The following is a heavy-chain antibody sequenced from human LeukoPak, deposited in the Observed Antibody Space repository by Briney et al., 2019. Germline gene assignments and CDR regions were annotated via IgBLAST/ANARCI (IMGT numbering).Heavy chain of an antibody. CDR3: ATDRPYYYGSGSYRRHFDY. V-gene: IGHV1-24*01. Sequence: ASVKVPCKVSGYTLTELSMHWVRQAPGKGLEWMGGFDPEDGETIYAQKFQGRVTMTEDTSTDTAYMELSSLRSEDTAVYYCATDRPYYYGSGSYRRHFDYWGQGTLVTVSS. J-gene: IGHJ4*02. CDR1: GYTLTELS. D-gene: IGHD3-10*01. CDR2: FDPEDGET.